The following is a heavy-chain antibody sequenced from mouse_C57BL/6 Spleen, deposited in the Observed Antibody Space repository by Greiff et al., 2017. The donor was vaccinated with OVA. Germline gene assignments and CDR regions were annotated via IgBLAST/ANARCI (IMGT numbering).Heavy chain of an antibody. V-gene: IGHV1-22*01. CDR1: GYTFTDYN. D-gene: IGHD2-10*01. CDR2: INPNNGGT. J-gene: IGHJ2*01. Sequence: VQLQQSGPELVKPGASVKMSCKASGYTFTDYNMHWVKQRHGKSLEWIGYINPNNGGTSYNQKFKGKATLTVNKSSSTAYMKLRSLTSEDSAVYYCARSYYGFDYWGQGTTLTVSS. CDR3: ARSYYGFDY.